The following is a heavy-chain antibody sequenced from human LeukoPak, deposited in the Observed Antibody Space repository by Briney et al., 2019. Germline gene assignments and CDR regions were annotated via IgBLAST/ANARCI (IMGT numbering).Heavy chain of an antibody. CDR1: GGSFSGYY. Sequence: HSETLSLTCAVYGGSFSGYYWSWIRQPPGKGLEWIGEINHSGSTNYNPSLKSRVTISVDTSKNQFSLKLSSVTAADTAVYYCARGIYRRYQLLLDYWGQGTLVTVSS. CDR2: INHSGST. D-gene: IGHD2-2*01. J-gene: IGHJ4*02. CDR3: ARGIYRRYQLLLDY. V-gene: IGHV4-34*01.